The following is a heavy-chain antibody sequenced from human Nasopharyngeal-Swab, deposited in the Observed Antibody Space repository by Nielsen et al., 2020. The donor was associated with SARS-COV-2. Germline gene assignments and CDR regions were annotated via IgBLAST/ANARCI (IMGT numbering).Heavy chain of an antibody. Sequence: ASVKVSCKASGYTFINHDINWVRQSTGQGLEWMGWMSSNSGKTGYAQKFQGRVTMTRNTSTSTAYLELSSLRSEDTAVYYCARGGSSLGANLEDPWGQGTLVIVSS. CDR2: MSSNSGKT. CDR1: GYTFINHD. V-gene: IGHV1-8*01. J-gene: IGHJ5*02. D-gene: IGHD3-10*01. CDR3: ARGGSSLGANLEDP.